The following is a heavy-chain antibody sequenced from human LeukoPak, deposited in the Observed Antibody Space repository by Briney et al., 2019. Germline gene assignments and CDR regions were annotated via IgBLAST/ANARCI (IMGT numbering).Heavy chain of an antibody. CDR1: GFTFSSYS. D-gene: IGHD3-9*01. Sequence: GGSLRLSCAASGFTFSSYSMNWVRQAPGKGLEWVSSISSSSSYIYYADSVKGRFTISRDNAKNSLYLQMNSLRAEDTAVYYCAKFFTGIPAFDIWGQGTMVTVSS. CDR2: ISSSSSYI. V-gene: IGHV3-21*01. CDR3: AKFFTGIPAFDI. J-gene: IGHJ3*02.